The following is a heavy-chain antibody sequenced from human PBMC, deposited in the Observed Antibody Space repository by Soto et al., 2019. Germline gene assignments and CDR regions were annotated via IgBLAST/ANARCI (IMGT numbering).Heavy chain of an antibody. CDR1: GFTFSSYW. CDR3: ARGDTAMAYYFDY. V-gene: IGHV3-74*01. CDR2: INSDGSST. D-gene: IGHD5-18*01. Sequence: EVQLVESGGGLVQPGGSLRLSCAASGFTFSSYWMHWVRQAPGKGLVWVSRINSDGSSTSYADSVKGRFTISRENAKNTLYLQMNSLRAEDTAVYYCARGDTAMAYYFDYWGQGTLVTVSS. J-gene: IGHJ4*02.